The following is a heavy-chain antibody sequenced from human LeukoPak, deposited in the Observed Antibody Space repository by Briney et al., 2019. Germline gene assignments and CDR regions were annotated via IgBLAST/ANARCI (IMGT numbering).Heavy chain of an antibody. CDR3: ARQPPGSGYQYRYYFDY. D-gene: IGHD3-22*01. CDR1: GGSVNSGGYY. Sequence: SETLSLTCTVSGGSVNSGGYYWSWIRQYPGGGLEWIGYIYFSGSTFYNPSFESRVFILLDTSKKQFSLRLSSVTAADTAIYYCARQPPGSGYQYRYYFDYWGQGTLVTVHS. V-gene: IGHV4-31*03. CDR2: IYFSGST. J-gene: IGHJ4*02.